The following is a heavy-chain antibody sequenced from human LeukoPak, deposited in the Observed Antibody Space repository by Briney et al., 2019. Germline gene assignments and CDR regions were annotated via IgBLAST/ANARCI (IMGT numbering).Heavy chain of an antibody. CDR3: ARPYDFWSGYSHMDV. D-gene: IGHD3-3*01. CDR1: GYSISSGYY. Sequence: SETLSLTCTVSGYSISSGYYWGWIRQPPGKGLEWIGSIYHSGSTYYNPSLKSRVTISVDMSKNQFSLKLSSVTAADTAVYYCARPYDFWSGYSHMDVWGKGTTVTVSS. CDR2: IYHSGST. V-gene: IGHV4-38-2*02. J-gene: IGHJ6*03.